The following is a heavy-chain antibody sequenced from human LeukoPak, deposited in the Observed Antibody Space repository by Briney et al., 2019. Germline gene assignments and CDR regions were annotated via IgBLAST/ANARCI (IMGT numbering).Heavy chain of an antibody. J-gene: IGHJ4*02. D-gene: IGHD3-9*01. CDR3: AKVSTGYFFQYYFDY. V-gene: IGHV3-23*01. CDR2: ISGSGGST. CDR1: GFTFSSYS. Sequence: PGGSLRLSCAASGFTFSSYSMNWVRQAPGKGLEWVSAISGSGGSTYYADSVKGRFTISRDNSKNTLYLQMNSLRAEDTAVYYCAKVSTGYFFQYYFDYWGQGTLVTVSS.